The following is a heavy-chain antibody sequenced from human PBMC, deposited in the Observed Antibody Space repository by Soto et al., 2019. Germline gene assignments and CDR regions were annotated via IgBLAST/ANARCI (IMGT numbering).Heavy chain of an antibody. CDR1: GFAVSSNH. D-gene: IGHD6-6*01. V-gene: IGHV3-66*01. Sequence: EVQLVESGGGLVQPGGSLRLSCAASGFAVSSNHMTWVRQAPGKGLEWVSVIYSGGGTSYADSVKGRFTISRDNSENPLYLHITTLRDDDTAVDYCATSVNHRPISWWAQATMVTFSS. CDR3: ATSVNHRPISW. CDR2: IYSGGGT. J-gene: IGHJ4*02.